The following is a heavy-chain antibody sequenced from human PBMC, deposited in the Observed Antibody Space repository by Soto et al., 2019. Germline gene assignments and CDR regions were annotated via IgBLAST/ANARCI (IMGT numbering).Heavy chain of an antibody. CDR3: ARFILVGATLYLDY. CDR2: IFFGGNT. J-gene: IGHJ4*02. Sequence: SETLSLTCTVSGGSISNYYWSWIRQPPGKGLEWIGHIFFGGNTRNNPSLESRATISVDTSEKEVALKLVSVTAADTAVYYCARFILVGATLYLDYWGQGSQVTVSS. CDR1: GGSISNYY. V-gene: IGHV4-59*01. D-gene: IGHD1-26*01.